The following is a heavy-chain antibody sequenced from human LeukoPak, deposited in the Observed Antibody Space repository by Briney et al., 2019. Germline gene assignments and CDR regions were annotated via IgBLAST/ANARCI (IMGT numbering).Heavy chain of an antibody. CDR1: GFTFSDYY. CDR3: AKSVAGTYYYYGMDV. J-gene: IGHJ6*02. Sequence: GGSLRLSCAASGFTFSDYYMSWIRQAPGKGLEWVSYISSSGSTIYYADSVKGRFTISRDNAKNSLYLQMNSLRAEDTALYYCAKSVAGTYYYYGMDVWGQGTTVTVSS. D-gene: IGHD6-19*01. CDR2: ISSSGSTI. V-gene: IGHV3-11*01.